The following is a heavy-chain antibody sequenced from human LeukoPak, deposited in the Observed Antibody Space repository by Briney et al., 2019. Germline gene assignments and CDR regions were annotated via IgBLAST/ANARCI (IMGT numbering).Heavy chain of an antibody. J-gene: IGHJ4*02. CDR3: AKFLSPVL. Sequence: NNXWMHWXRQAPGKGLVWVSRISTDATTTNYADSVKGRFTVSRDNAKNMVYLQMNSLRAEDTAVYYCAKFLSPVLWGQGTLVTVSS. V-gene: IGHV3-74*01. CDR1: NNXW. D-gene: IGHD3-16*02. CDR2: ISTDATTT.